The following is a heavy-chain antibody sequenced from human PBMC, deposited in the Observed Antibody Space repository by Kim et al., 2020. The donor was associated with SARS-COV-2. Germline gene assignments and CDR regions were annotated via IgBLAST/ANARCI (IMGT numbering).Heavy chain of an antibody. CDR1: GGSISSSSYY. CDR2: IYYSGST. V-gene: IGHV4-39*07. J-gene: IGHJ4*02. CDR3: ARPGPGYCSGGSCSGYFDY. D-gene: IGHD2-15*01. Sequence: SETLSLTCTVSGGSISSSSYYWGWIRQPPGKGLEWIGSIYYSGSTYYNPSLKSRVTISVDTSKNQFSLKLSSVTAADTAVYYCARPGPGYCSGGSCSGYFDYWGQGTLVTVSS.